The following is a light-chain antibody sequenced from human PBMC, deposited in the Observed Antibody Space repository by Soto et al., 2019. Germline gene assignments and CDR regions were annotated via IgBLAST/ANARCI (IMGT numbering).Light chain of an antibody. CDR1: QSINNW. Sequence: DIQKTQSPSTLSASIGDRVTITCRASQSINNWLAWYQQKPGKAPKVLIYKASSLESGVPSRFSGSESGTEFTLAINSLQPDDFATYYCQQYDTYPFTFGPGTKVDIK. V-gene: IGKV1-5*03. CDR2: KAS. J-gene: IGKJ3*01. CDR3: QQYDTYPFT.